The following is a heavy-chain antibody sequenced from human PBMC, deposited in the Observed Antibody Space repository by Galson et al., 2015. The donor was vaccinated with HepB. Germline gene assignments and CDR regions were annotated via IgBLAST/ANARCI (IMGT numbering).Heavy chain of an antibody. D-gene: IGHD3-10*01. CDR1: GFSFSSSA. V-gene: IGHV3-23*01. CDR3: AKAGDYRGHFDF. Sequence: SPRLSCAASGFSFSSSAMNWVRQAPGKGLEWVSSISNGAVSTFYADSVKGRFTISRDNSKNTLYLQMNSLRAEDTAVYYCAKAGDYRGHFDFWGQGTLVTVSS. J-gene: IGHJ4*02. CDR2: ISNGAVST.